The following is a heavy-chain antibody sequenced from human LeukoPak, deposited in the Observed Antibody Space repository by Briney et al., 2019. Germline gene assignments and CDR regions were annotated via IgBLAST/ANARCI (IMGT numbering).Heavy chain of an antibody. J-gene: IGHJ6*04. CDR2: ISSSGSTI. CDR3: ARLGYCSGGSCPQDV. D-gene: IGHD2-15*01. V-gene: IGHV3-48*03. CDR1: GFTFSSYE. Sequence: GGSLRLSCAASGFTFSSYEMNWVRQAPGKGLEWVSYISSSGSTIYYADSVKGRFTISRDNAKNSLYLQMNSLRAEDTAVYYCARLGYCSGGSCPQDVWGKGTTVTISS.